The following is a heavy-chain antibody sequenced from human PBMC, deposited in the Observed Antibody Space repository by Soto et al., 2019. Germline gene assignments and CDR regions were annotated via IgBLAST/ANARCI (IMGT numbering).Heavy chain of an antibody. CDR1: GGSISSGGYS. Sequence: QLQLQESGSGLVKPSQTLSLTCAVSGGSISSGGYSWSWIRQPPGKGLEWIGYIYHSGSTYYNPSLKSRVTISVDRSKNHFSLTLSSVTAADTAVYYCASAHGSGWGAFDIWGQGTMVTVSS. CDR2: IYHSGST. V-gene: IGHV4-30-2*01. J-gene: IGHJ3*02. CDR3: ASAHGSGWGAFDI. D-gene: IGHD3-10*01.